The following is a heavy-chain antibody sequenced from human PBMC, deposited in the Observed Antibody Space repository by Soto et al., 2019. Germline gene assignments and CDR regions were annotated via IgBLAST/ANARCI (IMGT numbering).Heavy chain of an antibody. CDR2: ISGSGDST. J-gene: IGHJ4*02. D-gene: IGHD6-19*01. CDR3: AKAAADSSAWQRKGGFFDF. V-gene: IGHV3-23*01. CDR1: GFTFRSYA. Sequence: GGSLRLSCAASGFTFRSYAMSWVRQAPGKGLEWVSLISGSGDSTYYADYVTGRFTISRDNSKNTRYRQLNSLRAEETALYYCAKAAADSSAWQRKGGFFDFWGQGTLVTVSS.